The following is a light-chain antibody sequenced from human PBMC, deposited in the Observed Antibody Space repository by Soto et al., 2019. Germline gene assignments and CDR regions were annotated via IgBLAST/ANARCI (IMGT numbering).Light chain of an antibody. V-gene: IGLV2-18*02. CDR3: SSYTSSSTYV. CDR2: EVS. J-gene: IGLJ1*01. Sequence: IEPHSGSGSPGQSVTISCTGTSSDVGSYNRVSWYQQPPGTAPKLMIYEVSNRPSGVPDRFSGSKSGNTASLTISGLQAEDEADYYCSSYTSSSTYVFGTGTKVTVL. CDR1: SSDVGSYNR.